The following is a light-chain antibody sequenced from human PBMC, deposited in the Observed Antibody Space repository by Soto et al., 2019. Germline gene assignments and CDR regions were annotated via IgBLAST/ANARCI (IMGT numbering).Light chain of an antibody. V-gene: IGLV1-47*02. J-gene: IGLJ3*02. CDR3: AAWDDSLSDPWV. CDR2: SNN. Sequence: QSVLTQPPSASGTPGQRVTISCSGSSSNIGSNYVYWYQQLPGTAPKLLIYSNNQRPSGVPDRFSGSKSGTSASLAISGLRSEDEADYYCAAWDDSLSDPWVFGGGTKLTVL. CDR1: SSNIGSNY.